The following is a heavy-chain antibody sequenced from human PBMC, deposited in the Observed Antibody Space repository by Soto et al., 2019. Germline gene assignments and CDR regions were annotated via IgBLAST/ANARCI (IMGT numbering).Heavy chain of an antibody. CDR1: GFIFSNNG. J-gene: IGHJ4*02. CDR2: ISYDGSDT. Sequence: PGGSLRLSCVGSGFIFSNNGMHWVRQAPGKGLEWVAFISYDGSDTFYADSVKGRFTISRDNSKNTLFLHMSNLRAEDTAMYYCTIVRVAGSALDHWGQGTLVTVSS. D-gene: IGHD3-10*02. V-gene: IGHV3-30*02. CDR3: TIVRVAGSALDH.